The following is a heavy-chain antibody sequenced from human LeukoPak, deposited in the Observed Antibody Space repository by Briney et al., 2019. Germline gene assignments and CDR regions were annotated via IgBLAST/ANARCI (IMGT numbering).Heavy chain of an antibody. V-gene: IGHV4-34*01. D-gene: IGHD2-2*01. J-gene: IGHJ6*02. CDR1: GGSFSGYY. CDR2: INHSGST. Sequence: SETLSLTCAVYGGSFSGYYWSWIRQPPGKGLEWIGEINHSGSTNYNPSLKSRVTISVDTPKNQFSLKLSSVTAADTAVYYCARAHMDLYCSSTSCRSIYYYYGMDVWGQGTTVTVSS. CDR3: ARAHMDLYCSSTSCRSIYYYYGMDV.